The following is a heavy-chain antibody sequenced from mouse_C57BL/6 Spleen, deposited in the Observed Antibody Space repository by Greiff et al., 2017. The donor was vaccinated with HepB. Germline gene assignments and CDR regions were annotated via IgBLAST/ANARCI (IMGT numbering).Heavy chain of an antibody. CDR2: INPYNGGT. CDR1: GYTFTDYY. CDR3: ARRDYYGSSYLYWYFDV. V-gene: IGHV1-19*01. D-gene: IGHD1-1*01. Sequence: VQLQQSGPVLVKPGASVKMSCKASGYTFTDYYMNWVKQSHGKSLEWIGVINPYNGGTSYNQKFKGKATLTVDKSSSTAYMELNSLTSEDSAVYYCARRDYYGSSYLYWYFDVWGTGTTVTVSS. J-gene: IGHJ1*03.